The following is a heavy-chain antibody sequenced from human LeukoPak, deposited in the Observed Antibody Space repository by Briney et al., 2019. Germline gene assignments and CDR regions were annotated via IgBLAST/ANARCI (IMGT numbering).Heavy chain of an antibody. V-gene: IGHV5-51*01. Sequence: ASVKVSCKASGYTFTSCGISWVRQMPGKGLEWMGIIYPGDSDTRYSPSFQGQVTISADKSISTAYLQWSSLKASDTAMYYCARHEDSWYVDYWGQGALVTVSS. CDR2: IYPGDSDT. CDR3: ARHEDSWYVDY. CDR1: GYTFTSCG. J-gene: IGHJ4*02. D-gene: IGHD6-13*01.